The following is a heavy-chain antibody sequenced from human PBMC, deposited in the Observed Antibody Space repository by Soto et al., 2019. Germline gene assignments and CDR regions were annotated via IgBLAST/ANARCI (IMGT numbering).Heavy chain of an antibody. J-gene: IGHJ6*02. CDR3: ARGPLGGRGYYRGMDV. CDR2: ISYSGDT. CDR1: GDSITNSY. D-gene: IGHD2-21*01. V-gene: IGHV4-59*01. Sequence: SEPLSLTCGVSGDSITNSYWSWIRQPPGKGLQWIGFISYSGDTNYSPSLKSRVTIRRDTSKSHLSLDLTSVDAADTAVYFCARGPLGGRGYYRGMDVWGQGTTVTVSS.